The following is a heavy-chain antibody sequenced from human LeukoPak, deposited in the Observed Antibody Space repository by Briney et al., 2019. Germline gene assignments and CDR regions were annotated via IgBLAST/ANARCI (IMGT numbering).Heavy chain of an antibody. V-gene: IGHV1-18*01. CDR1: GYTFTSYG. CDR3: ARLLTWFGELSLRFDP. CDR2: ISAYNGNT. D-gene: IGHD3-10*01. Sequence: ASVKVSCKASGYTFTSYGISWVRQAPGQGLEWMGWISAYNGNTNYAQKLQGRVTMTTDTSTSTAYMELRSLRSDDTAVFYCARLLTWFGELSLRFDPWGQGTLVTVSS. J-gene: IGHJ5*02.